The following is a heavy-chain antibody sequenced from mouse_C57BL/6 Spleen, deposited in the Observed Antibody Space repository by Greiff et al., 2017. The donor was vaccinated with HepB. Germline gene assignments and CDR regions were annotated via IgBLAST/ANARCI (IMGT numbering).Heavy chain of an antibody. CDR2: IDPENGDT. Sequence: EVKLMESGAELVRPGASVKLSCTASGFNIKDDYMHWVKQRPEQGLEWIGWIDPENGDTEYASKFQGKATITADTSSNTAYLQLSSLTSEDTAVYYCTTRLYYGSSYGYFDVWGTGTTVTVSS. V-gene: IGHV14-4*01. D-gene: IGHD1-1*01. CDR1: GFNIKDDY. J-gene: IGHJ1*03. CDR3: TTRLYYGSSYGYFDV.